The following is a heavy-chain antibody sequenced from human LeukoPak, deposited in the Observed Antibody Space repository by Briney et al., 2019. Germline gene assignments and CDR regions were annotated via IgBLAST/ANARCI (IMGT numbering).Heavy chain of an antibody. CDR2: INEDGSEI. V-gene: IGHV3-7*04. Sequence: GSLRLSCAASGFTFSSYSMNWVRQAPGKGLEWVASINEDGSEIHYVDSVKGRFTISRDNAKDSLYLQMNSLTAEDTAMYYCVRAYHPGGWFDPWGQGTLVTVSS. CDR1: GFTFSSYS. CDR3: VRAYHPGGWFDP. D-gene: IGHD2-21*01. J-gene: IGHJ5*02.